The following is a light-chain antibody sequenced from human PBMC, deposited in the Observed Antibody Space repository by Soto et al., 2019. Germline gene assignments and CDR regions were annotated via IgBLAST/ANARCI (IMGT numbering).Light chain of an antibody. V-gene: IGLV1-44*01. CDR3: AAWDDSLTGYV. CDR1: SSNIGSNT. J-gene: IGLJ1*01. Sequence: QSALTPPPAASGAPGRRGAISASGISSNIGSNTVNWYQQLPGTAPKLLIYSNNQRPSGVPDRFSGSKSGTSASLAISGLQSEDEADYYCAAWDDSLTGYVFGTGTKVTVL. CDR2: SNN.